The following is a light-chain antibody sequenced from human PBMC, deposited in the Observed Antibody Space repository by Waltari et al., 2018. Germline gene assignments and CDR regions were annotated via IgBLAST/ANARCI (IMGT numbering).Light chain of an antibody. J-gene: IGKJ3*01. CDR1: QSVSSN. V-gene: IGKV3D-15*01. CDR3: QQYINWPSFT. CDR2: DAY. Sequence: EIVMTQSPATLSVSPGERVTLSCWASQSVSSNLAWSQQKPGQGPSLLIYDAYTRAPGIPARFSGSGSGTEFTLTISSLTSEDFAIYYCQQYINWPSFTFGPGTKVDIK.